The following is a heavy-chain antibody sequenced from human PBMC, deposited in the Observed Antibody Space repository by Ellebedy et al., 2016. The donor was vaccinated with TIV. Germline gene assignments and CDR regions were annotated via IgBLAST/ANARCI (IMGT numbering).Heavy chain of an antibody. CDR3: ARDYPSSWRYYYYGMDV. CDR1: GGTFSSYA. V-gene: IGHV1-18*01. D-gene: IGHD6-13*01. CDR2: ISAYNGNT. J-gene: IGHJ6*02. Sequence: AASVKVSCKASGGTFSSYAISWVRQAPGQGLEWMGWISAYNGNTNYAQKLQGRVTMTTDTSTSTAYMELRSLSSDDTAVYYCARDYPSSWRYYYYGMDVWGQGTTVTVSS.